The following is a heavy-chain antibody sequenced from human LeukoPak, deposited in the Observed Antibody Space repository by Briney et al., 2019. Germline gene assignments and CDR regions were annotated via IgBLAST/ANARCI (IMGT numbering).Heavy chain of an antibody. CDR2: ISYDGSNK. J-gene: IGHJ6*02. CDR3: ARDRGDGGWTDYYGMDV. CDR1: GFTFSSYA. Sequence: PGGSLRLSCAASGFTFSSYAMHWVRQAPGKGLEWVAVISYDGSNKYYADSVKGRFTISRDNSKNTLYLQMNSLRAEDTAVYYSARDRGDGGWTDYYGMDVWGQGTTVTVSS. V-gene: IGHV3-30-3*01. D-gene: IGHD6-19*01.